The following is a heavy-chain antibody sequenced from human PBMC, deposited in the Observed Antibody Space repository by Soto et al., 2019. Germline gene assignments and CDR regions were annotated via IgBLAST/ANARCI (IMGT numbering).Heavy chain of an antibody. D-gene: IGHD6-19*01. CDR3: ARQHPLDSRVWYD. Sequence: GESLKISCKVFGDSFTGFWVGWVRQVPGKGLEWVASIYPRDSDVRYNPSFQGQVTISADRSTTTAYLQWSSLKASDTAIYYCARQHPLDSRVWYDWGQGALVTVSS. CDR2: IYPRDSDV. J-gene: IGHJ4*02. CDR1: GDSFTGFW. V-gene: IGHV5-51*01.